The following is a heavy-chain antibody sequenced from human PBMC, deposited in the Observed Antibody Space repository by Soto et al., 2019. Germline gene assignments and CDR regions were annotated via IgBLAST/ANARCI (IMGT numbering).Heavy chain of an antibody. CDR2: VSGSGGRI. CDR3: ANDGGFGDYLDYFQH. D-gene: IGHD3-22*01. V-gene: IGHV3-23*01. Sequence: EVQLLESGGGLVQPGGSLRLSCAASGFTFSSYVMSWVRQAPGKGLEWVSGVSGSGGRIYYADSVKGRFTISRDNSKNTLYLQMNSLRAEDTAVYYCANDGGFGDYLDYFQHWGQGTLVTVTS. CDR1: GFTFSSYV. J-gene: IGHJ1*01.